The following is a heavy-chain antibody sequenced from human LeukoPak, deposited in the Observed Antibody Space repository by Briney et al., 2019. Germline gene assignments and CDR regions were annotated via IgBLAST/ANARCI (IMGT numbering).Heavy chain of an antibody. V-gene: IGHV5-51*01. CDR2: IYPGDSDT. J-gene: IGHJ6*02. CDR3: ARHSHYGSGMPTTPLYYYYYGMDV. Sequence: PGGSLRLSCAASGFTFSSYWMSWVRQMPGKGLEWMGIIYPGDSDTRYSPSFQGQVTISADKSISTAYLQWSSLKASDTAMYYCARHSHYGSGMPTTPLYYYYYGMDVWGQGTTVTVSS. D-gene: IGHD3-10*01. CDR1: GFTFSSYW.